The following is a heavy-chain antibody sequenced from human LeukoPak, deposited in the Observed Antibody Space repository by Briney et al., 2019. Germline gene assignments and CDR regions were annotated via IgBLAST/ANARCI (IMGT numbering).Heavy chain of an antibody. Sequence: SETLSLTCTVSGGSISSGDYYWSWIRQPPGQGLEWIGYIYYSGSTYYNPSLKSRVTISVDTSKNQFSLKLSSVTAADTAVYYCARVSPSRYERVDYWGQGTLVTVSS. CDR2: IYYSGST. CDR3: ARVSPSRYERVDY. V-gene: IGHV4-30-4*01. J-gene: IGHJ4*02. D-gene: IGHD1-14*01. CDR1: GGSISSGDYY.